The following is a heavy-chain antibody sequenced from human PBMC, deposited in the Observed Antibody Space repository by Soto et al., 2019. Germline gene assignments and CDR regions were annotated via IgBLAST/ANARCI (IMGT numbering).Heavy chain of an antibody. CDR2: IVVGSGNT. J-gene: IGHJ6*02. CDR3: AADYVEGLEWGHYYYYGMDV. V-gene: IGHV1-58*01. CDR1: GFTFTSSA. D-gene: IGHD3-3*01. Sequence: QMQLVQSGPEVKKPGTSVKVSCKASGFTFTSSAVQWVRQARGQRLEWIGWIVVGSGNTNYAQKFQERVTITRDMSTSTAYMELSSLRSEDTAVYYCAADYVEGLEWGHYYYYGMDVWGQGTTVTVSS.